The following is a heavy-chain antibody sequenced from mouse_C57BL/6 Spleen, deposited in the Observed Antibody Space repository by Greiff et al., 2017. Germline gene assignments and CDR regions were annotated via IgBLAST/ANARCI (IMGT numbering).Heavy chain of an antibody. CDR2: IDPENGDT. J-gene: IGHJ2*01. Sequence: DVQLQESGAELVRPGASVKLSCTASGFNIKDDYMHWVKQRPEQGLEWIGWIDPENGDTEYASKFQGKATITADTSSNTAYLQLSSLTSEDTAVYYCTTGGLDYWGQGTTLTVSS. CDR1: GFNIKDDY. D-gene: IGHD1-1*02. CDR3: TTGGLDY. V-gene: IGHV14-4*01.